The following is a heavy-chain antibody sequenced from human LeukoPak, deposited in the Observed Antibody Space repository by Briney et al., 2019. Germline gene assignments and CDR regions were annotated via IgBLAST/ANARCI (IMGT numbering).Heavy chain of an antibody. V-gene: IGHV3-30-3*01. CDR1: GFTFSSYA. CDR2: ISYDGSDK. D-gene: IGHD3-10*01. CDR3: ARERGLWFGELAAYYYGMDV. J-gene: IGHJ6*02. Sequence: PGASLRLSCAASGFTFSSYAMHWVRQAPGKGLEWVAVISYDGSDKYYADSVKGRFTISRDNSKNTLYLQMNSLRAEDTAVYYCARERGLWFGELAAYYYGMDVWGQGTTVTVSS.